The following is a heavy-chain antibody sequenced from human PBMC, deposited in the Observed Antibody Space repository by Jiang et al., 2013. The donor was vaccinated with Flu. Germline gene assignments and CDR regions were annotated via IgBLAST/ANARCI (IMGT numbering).Heavy chain of an antibody. J-gene: IGHJ6*04. CDR1: GYTFTSYY. V-gene: IGHV1-46*01. CDR2: INPSGGST. CDR3: ARDVAGYYDFWSGHWSGMDV. Sequence: GAEVKKPGASVKVSCKASGYTFTSYYMHWVRRAPGQGLEWMGIINPSGGSTSYAQKFQGRVTMTRDTSTSTVYMELSSLRSEDTAVYYCARDVAGYYDFWSGHWSGMDVWGKGTTVTVSS. D-gene: IGHD3-3*01.